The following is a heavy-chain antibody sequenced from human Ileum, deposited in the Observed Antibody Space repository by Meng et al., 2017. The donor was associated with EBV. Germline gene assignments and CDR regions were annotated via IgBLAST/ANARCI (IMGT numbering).Heavy chain of an antibody. CDR3: ARWARRTRALDRGFDY. V-gene: IGHV4-61*01. CDR1: SGSVSSDSYS. J-gene: IGHJ4*02. Sequence: VQLQESGPGLVKLSETLSLTCTVSSGSVSSDSYSWTWIRQPPGKRLEWIGYIYYTGSTYYNPSLKSRVTISLDTSKNQFSLELTSVTAADTAVYYCARWARRTRALDRGFDYWGQGTLVTVSS. CDR2: IYYTGST. D-gene: IGHD1/OR15-1a*01.